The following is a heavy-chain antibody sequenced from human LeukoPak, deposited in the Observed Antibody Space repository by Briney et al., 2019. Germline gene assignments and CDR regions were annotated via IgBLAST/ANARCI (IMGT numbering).Heavy chain of an antibody. J-gene: IGHJ3*02. CDR2: IYYSGST. CDR3: ARGGTAVIAPYAFDI. Sequence: PSETLSLTCTVSGGSMNTYFWSWIRQPPGKGLEWIGYIYYSGSTNCNPSVKSRVAMSVDTSKKQFSLKLSSLTAADTAVYYCARGGTAVIAPYAFDIWGQGTMVTVSS. D-gene: IGHD4-23*01. V-gene: IGHV4-59*01. CDR1: GGSMNTYF.